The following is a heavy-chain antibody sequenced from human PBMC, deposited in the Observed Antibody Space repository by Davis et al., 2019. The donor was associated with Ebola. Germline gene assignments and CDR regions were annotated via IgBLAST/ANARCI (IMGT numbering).Heavy chain of an antibody. CDR1: AFTFSSYA. J-gene: IGHJ6*04. D-gene: IGHD2-2*01. CDR2: IRYDGKNE. Sequence: AGSLTLSCAASAFTFSSYAMSWVRKAPGKGLEWVAFIRYDGKNEYYADSVKGRFTISRDNSKNTLYLQMSSLRAEDTVTYYCAKRPDVVLPEVSFYYYGMDVWGKGTTVTVSS. V-gene: IGHV3-30*02. CDR3: AKRPDVVLPEVSFYYYGMDV.